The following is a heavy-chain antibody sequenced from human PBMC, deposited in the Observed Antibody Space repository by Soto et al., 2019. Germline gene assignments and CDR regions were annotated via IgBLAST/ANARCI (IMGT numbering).Heavy chain of an antibody. CDR2: ISGSGGST. D-gene: IGHD4-17*01. Sequence: GGSLRLSCAASGFTFSSYAMSWVRQAPGKGLEWVSAISGSGGSTYYADSVKGRFTISRDNSKNTLYLQMNSLRAEDTAVYYCAKDLGYGDYVSYFQHWGQGTLVTVSS. CDR3: AKDLGYGDYVSYFQH. V-gene: IGHV3-23*01. CDR1: GFTFSSYA. J-gene: IGHJ1*01.